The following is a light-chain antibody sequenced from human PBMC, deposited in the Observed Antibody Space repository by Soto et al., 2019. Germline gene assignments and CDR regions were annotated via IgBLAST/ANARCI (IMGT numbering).Light chain of an antibody. V-gene: IGLV1-44*01. CDR3: AAWDDSLTGPAV. J-gene: IGLJ2*01. CDR2: SND. Sequence: QSVLTQPPSASGTPGQRVTISCSGSSSNIGSYAVNWYQQLPGTAPKLLLYSNDQRPSGVPDRFSGSKSGTSASLALGGLQSEDEADYYCAAWDDSLTGPAVFGGGTKLTVL. CDR1: SSNIGSYA.